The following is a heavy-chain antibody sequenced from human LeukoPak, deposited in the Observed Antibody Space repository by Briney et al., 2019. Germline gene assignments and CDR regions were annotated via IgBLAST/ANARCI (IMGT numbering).Heavy chain of an antibody. CDR2: IYYSGST. J-gene: IGHJ4*02. CDR1: GGSISSYY. CDR3: ARAEQLWFDY. Sequence: PSETLSLTCTVSGGSISSYYWSWIRQPPGKGLEWIGYIYYSGSTNYNPSLKSRVTISVDTSKNQFSLKLSSVTAADTAVYYCARAEQLWFDYWGQGTLVTVSS. V-gene: IGHV4-59*01. D-gene: IGHD5-18*01.